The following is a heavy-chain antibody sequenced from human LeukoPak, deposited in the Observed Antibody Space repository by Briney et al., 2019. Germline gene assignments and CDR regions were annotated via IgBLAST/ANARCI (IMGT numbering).Heavy chain of an antibody. CDR1: GFTFSSYA. J-gene: IGHJ4*02. CDR2: ISYDGSNK. CDR3: ARALRPDIVVVPAAMGY. V-gene: IGHV3-30-3*01. D-gene: IGHD2-2*01. Sequence: GGSLRLSCAASGFTFSSYAMHWVRQAPGKGLEWVAVISYDGSNKYYADSVKGRFTIPRDNSKNTLYLQMNSLRAEDTAVYYCARALRPDIVVVPAAMGYWGQGTLVTVSS.